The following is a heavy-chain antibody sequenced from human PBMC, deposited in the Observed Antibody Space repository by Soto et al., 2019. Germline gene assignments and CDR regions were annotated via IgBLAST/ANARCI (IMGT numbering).Heavy chain of an antibody. J-gene: IGHJ6*02. Sequence: GASVKVSCKASGYTFTGYYMHWVRQAPGQGLEWMGWINPNSGGTNYAQKFQGWVTMTRDTSISTAYMELSRLRSDDTAVYYCAREDIVVVPAAIPGRYYYYGMDVRGQGTTVTVSS. V-gene: IGHV1-2*04. CDR3: AREDIVVVPAAIPGRYYYYGMDV. CDR1: GYTFTGYY. D-gene: IGHD2-2*02. CDR2: INPNSGGT.